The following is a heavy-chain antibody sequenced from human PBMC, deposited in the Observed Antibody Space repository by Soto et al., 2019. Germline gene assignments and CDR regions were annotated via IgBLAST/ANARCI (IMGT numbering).Heavy chain of an antibody. Sequence: GGSLRLSCAASGFTFSSYGMHWVRQAPGKGLEWVAVISYDGSNKYYADSVKGRFTISRDNSKNTLYLQMNSLRAGDTAVYYCAKGRFLYDSSGYYWGYYGMDVWGQGTTVTVSS. J-gene: IGHJ6*02. CDR3: AKGRFLYDSSGYYWGYYGMDV. CDR2: ISYDGSNK. V-gene: IGHV3-30*18. D-gene: IGHD3-22*01. CDR1: GFTFSSYG.